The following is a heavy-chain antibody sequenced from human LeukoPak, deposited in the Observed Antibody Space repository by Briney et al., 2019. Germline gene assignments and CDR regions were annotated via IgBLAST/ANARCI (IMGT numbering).Heavy chain of an antibody. CDR1: GGSISSYY. CDR3: ARAYGKWNDVYFYAFDL. V-gene: IGHV4-4*07. CDR2: IYTSGST. D-gene: IGHD1-20*01. Sequence: SETLSLTCTVSGGSISSYYWSWIRQPAGKGLEWIGRIYTSGSTNYNPSLKSRVTMSVDTSKNQFSLKLSSVTAADTALYYCARAYGKWNDVYFYAFDLWGQGTMVTVSS. J-gene: IGHJ3*01.